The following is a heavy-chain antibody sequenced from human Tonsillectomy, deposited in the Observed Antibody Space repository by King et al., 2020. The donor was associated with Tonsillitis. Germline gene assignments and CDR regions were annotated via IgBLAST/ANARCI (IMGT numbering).Heavy chain of an antibody. D-gene: IGHD1-26*01. CDR2: IIPMLGTA. Sequence: VQLVESGGELKKPGSSVKVSCKASGDNFRSYVINWVRQAPGQGLEWMGGIIPMLGTADYAQKFQYKVTITADESTSSVYLDLHGLRSEDTAVYYCATQGAREPLAQAIDIWGQGTMVAVSS. J-gene: IGHJ3*02. CDR3: ATQGAREPLAQAIDI. CDR1: GDNFRSYV. V-gene: IGHV1-69*01.